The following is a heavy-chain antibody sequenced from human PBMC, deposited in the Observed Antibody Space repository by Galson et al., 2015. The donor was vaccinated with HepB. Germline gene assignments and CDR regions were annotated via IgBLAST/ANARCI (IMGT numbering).Heavy chain of an antibody. CDR2: INPDGTNV. CDR1: GFTFGIYW. J-gene: IGHJ4*02. V-gene: IGHV3-74*01. D-gene: IGHD3-22*01. CDR3: HHDSDGPGY. Sequence: SLRLSCAASGFTFGIYWMHWVRQPPGGGPVWVSHINPDGTNVRYADSVKGRFTISRDNAKNTLYLQMNSLRDEDTAVYYCHHDSDGPGYWGQGTMVTVSS.